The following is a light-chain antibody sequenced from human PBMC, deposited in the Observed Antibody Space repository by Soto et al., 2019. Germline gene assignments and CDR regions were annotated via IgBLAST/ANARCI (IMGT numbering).Light chain of an antibody. J-gene: IGKJ1*01. CDR1: QSISSY. Sequence: DIQMTQSPSSLSASVGDRVTITCRASQSISSYLNWYQQKPGTAPKLLIYAASTLQSGVPSRFSGRGSGTDFTLTISSLQPEDFATYSCQQLSGYPWTFGQGTRWISN. V-gene: IGKV1-9*01. CDR2: AAS. CDR3: QQLSGYPWT.